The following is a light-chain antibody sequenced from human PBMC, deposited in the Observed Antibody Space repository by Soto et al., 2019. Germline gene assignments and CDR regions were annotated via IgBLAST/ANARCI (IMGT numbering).Light chain of an antibody. Sequence: QSVLTQPPSASGTPGQRVTISCSGISSSIGSNFVYWYHQIAGTAPKLLIYGNSNRPSGVPDRFSGSKSGTSASLAINGLQAEDEAHYYCQSYDNSLSGSWVFGGGTKLTVL. CDR3: QSYDNSLSGSWV. CDR1: SSSIGSNF. V-gene: IGLV1-40*01. J-gene: IGLJ3*02. CDR2: GNS.